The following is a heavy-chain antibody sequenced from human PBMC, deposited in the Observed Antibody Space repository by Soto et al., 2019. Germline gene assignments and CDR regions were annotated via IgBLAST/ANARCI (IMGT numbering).Heavy chain of an antibody. CDR1: GFTFSSFG. CDR3: ARDASYYSLWSGYYPSRNGMDV. Sequence: QVQVVESGGGVVQPGRSLRLSCAASGFTFSSFGMHWVRQAPGKGLEWVSLIWYDGSKKSYGDSVKGRFTISRDNSRNTVYLQMNSLSADDTAVYYGARDASYYSLWSGYYPSRNGMDVWGQGTTVTVSS. D-gene: IGHD3-3*01. CDR2: IWYDGSKK. J-gene: IGHJ6*02. V-gene: IGHV3-33*01.